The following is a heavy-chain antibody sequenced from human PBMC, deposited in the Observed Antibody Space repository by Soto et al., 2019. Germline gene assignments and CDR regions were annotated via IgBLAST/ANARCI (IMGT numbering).Heavy chain of an antibody. CDR2: IIPIFGTA. Sequence: PSVKVSCKASGGTFSSYAISWVRQAPGQGLEWMGGIIPIFGTANYAQKFQGRVTITADESTSTAYMELSSLRSEDTAVYYCARENPNYGGNSFHWFDPWGQGTLVTVSS. CDR1: GGTFSSYA. J-gene: IGHJ5*02. V-gene: IGHV1-69*13. D-gene: IGHD4-17*01. CDR3: ARENPNYGGNSFHWFDP.